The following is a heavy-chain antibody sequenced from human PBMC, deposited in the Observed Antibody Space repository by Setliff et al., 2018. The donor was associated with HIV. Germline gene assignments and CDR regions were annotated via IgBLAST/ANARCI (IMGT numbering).Heavy chain of an antibody. Sequence: PSETLSLTCTVSGGSISSGGFYWSWIRQHPGKGLEWIGSIYYSGSTNYNPSLKSRVTISVDTSKNQFSLKLSSVTAADTAVYYCARPALGIGGGSRFDNWGQGTRVTVSS. J-gene: IGHJ4*02. D-gene: IGHD3-10*01. CDR2: IYYSGST. CDR3: ARPALGIGGGSRFDN. V-gene: IGHV4-31*03. CDR1: GGSISSGGFY.